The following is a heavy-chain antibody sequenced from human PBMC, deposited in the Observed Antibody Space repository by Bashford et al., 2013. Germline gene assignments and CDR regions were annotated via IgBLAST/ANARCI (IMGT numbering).Heavy chain of an antibody. D-gene: IGHD5-18*01. CDR3: TISRWGYTDY. Sequence: VRQAPGKGLEWVGRIRSKANSYATAYAASVKGRFTISRDDSKNTAYLQMNSLKTEDTAVYYCTISRWGYTDYWGQGTLVTVSS. J-gene: IGHJ4*02. V-gene: IGHV3-73*01. CDR2: IRSKANSYAT.